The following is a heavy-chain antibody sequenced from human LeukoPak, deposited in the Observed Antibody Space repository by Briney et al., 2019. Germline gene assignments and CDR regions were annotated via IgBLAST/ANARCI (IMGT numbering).Heavy chain of an antibody. CDR3: ARDWKLNSGWAFDY. CDR2: IWFDGGNK. CDR1: GFTFSRYA. J-gene: IGHJ4*02. V-gene: IGHV3-33*01. Sequence: GGSPRLSCAASGFTFSRYAMHWVRQAPGKGLEWMAVIWFDGGNKYYADSVKGRFTISRDNSRNTVFLQMDSLRAEDTAVYYCARDWKLNSGWAFDYWGQGSLVTVSS. D-gene: IGHD6-19*01.